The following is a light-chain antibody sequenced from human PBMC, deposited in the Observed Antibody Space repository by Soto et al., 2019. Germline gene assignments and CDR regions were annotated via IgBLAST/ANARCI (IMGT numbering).Light chain of an antibody. CDR2: DVT. CDR1: SSDIGGYTY. V-gene: IGLV2-14*01. CDR3: SSYTVSSTYV. J-gene: IGLJ1*01. Sequence: QSVLTQPVSVSGSPGQSITISCTGTSSDIGGYTYVSWYQQHPGKAPKLMIFDVTNRPSGVSNRFSGSKSGNTASLTISGLQADDEADYYCSSYTVSSTYVFGTGTKVT.